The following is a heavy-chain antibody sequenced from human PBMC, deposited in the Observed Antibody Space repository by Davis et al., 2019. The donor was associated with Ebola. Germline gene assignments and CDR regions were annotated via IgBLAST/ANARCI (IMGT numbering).Heavy chain of an antibody. CDR3: SALSTVTTMYFDL. Sequence: GGSLRLSCAASGLTFSNAWMSWVRQASGKGLEWVGRIKSKTDGGTTDYAAPVKGRFSISRDDSKNTLYLQMNSLKIDDTAVYYCSALSTVTTMYFDLWGRGTLVTVSS. D-gene: IGHD4-17*01. J-gene: IGHJ2*01. V-gene: IGHV3-15*01. CDR2: IKSKTDGGTT. CDR1: GLTFSNAW.